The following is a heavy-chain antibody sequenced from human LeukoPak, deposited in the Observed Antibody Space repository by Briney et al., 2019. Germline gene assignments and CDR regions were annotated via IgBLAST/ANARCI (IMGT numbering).Heavy chain of an antibody. CDR3: AKSRAAAGTDYFDY. J-gene: IGHJ4*02. D-gene: IGHD6-13*01. CDR1: GFTFSSYG. Sequence: PGGSLRLSCAASGFTFSSYGMHWVRQAPGKGLEWVAVIWYDGSNKYYADSVKGRFTISRDNAKYTLYLQMHSLRAEDTAVYYCAKSRAAAGTDYFDYWGQGTLVTVSS. CDR2: IWYDGSNK. V-gene: IGHV3-33*06.